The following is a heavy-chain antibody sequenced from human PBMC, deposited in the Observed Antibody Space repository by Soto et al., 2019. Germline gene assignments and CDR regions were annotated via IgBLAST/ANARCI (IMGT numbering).Heavy chain of an antibody. D-gene: IGHD6-6*01. J-gene: IGHJ3*02. Sequence: GASVKVSCKAPGYTFTSYDINWVRQATGQGLEWMGWMNPNSGNTGYAQKFQGRVTMTRNTSISTAYMELSSLRSEDTAVYYCARRSIAARRGAFDIWGQGTMVTVSS. V-gene: IGHV1-8*01. CDR3: ARRSIAARRGAFDI. CDR1: GYTFTSYD. CDR2: MNPNSGNT.